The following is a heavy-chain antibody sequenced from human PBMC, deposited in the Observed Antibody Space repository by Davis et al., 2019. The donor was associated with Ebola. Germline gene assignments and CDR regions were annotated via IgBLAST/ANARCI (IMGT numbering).Heavy chain of an antibody. J-gene: IGHJ6*02. V-gene: IGHV1-18*01. D-gene: IGHD3-3*01. CDR1: VYTFTSYD. Sequence: SVPVSCLPSVYTFTSYDISRLRQAPGHRLEWMGWNSAYNGNTNYAQKLHGRVTMTTDTSTSTAYMELRSLRSDDTAVYYCARGDSGYDFWSGYYTGPTLYGMDVWGQGTTVTVSS. CDR3: ARGDSGYDFWSGYYTGPTLYGMDV. CDR2: NSAYNGNT.